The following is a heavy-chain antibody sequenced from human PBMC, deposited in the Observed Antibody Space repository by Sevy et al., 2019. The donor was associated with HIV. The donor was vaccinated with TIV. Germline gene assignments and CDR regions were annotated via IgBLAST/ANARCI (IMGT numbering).Heavy chain of an antibody. CDR3: AKDSVARNLHFDY. CDR1: GFTFSRYG. V-gene: IGHV3-30*02. CDR2: IRFDGNNK. D-gene: IGHD6-19*01. Sequence: GGSLRLSCAASGFTFSRYGMHWVRQAPGKGLEWVASIRFDGNNKHYVDSLMGRFTISRDDSKNTLYLQMNSLRSEDTAVYYCAKDSVARNLHFDYWGQGALVTVSS. J-gene: IGHJ4*02.